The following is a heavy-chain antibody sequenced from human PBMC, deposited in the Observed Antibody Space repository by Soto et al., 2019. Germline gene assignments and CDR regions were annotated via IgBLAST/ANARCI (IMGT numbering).Heavy chain of an antibody. CDR1: GYSFSDYH. CDR2: INPKSGGT. J-gene: IGHJ6*02. Sequence: ASVKVSCKASGYSFSDYHIHWVRQAPGQGLEWLVRINPKSGGTSSAQKFQGWVTMTRDTSISTAYMELTRLRSDDTAVYFCARGHSTDCSNGVCSFFYNHEMDVWGQGTTVTVSS. CDR3: ARGHSTDCSNGVCSFFYNHEMDV. D-gene: IGHD2-8*01. V-gene: IGHV1-2*04.